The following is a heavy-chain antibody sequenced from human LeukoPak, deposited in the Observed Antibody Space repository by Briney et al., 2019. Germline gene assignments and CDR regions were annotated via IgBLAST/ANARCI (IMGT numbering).Heavy chain of an antibody. V-gene: IGHV3-15*07. CDR2: IQSKTDGGKT. CDR1: GFIVTNAW. CDR3: TTGIRGD. J-gene: IGHJ4*02. D-gene: IGHD3-3*02. Sequence: GGSLSLSCAASGFIVTNAWMNWVRQAPGKGLEWVGRIQSKTDGGKTDYAAPVKGRFTISRDDSKNTLYLQMNSLKTEDTAIYYCTTGIRGDWGQGTLVTVSS.